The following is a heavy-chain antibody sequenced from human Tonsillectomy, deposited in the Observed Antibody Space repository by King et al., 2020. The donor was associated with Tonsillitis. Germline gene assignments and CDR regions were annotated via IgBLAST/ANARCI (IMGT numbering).Heavy chain of an antibody. D-gene: IGHD3-9*01. CDR2: IYYSGNT. J-gene: IGHJ4*02. Sequence: QLQESGPGLVKPSETLSLTCTVSGGSISSFYWSWIRQPPGKGLEWIGYIYYSGNTNYNPSLKSRVTISVDTSKNQFSLKLSSVTAADTAVYYCARRYYYILTGDYYFDYWGQGTLVTVSS. V-gene: IGHV4-59*08. CDR3: ARRYYYILTGDYYFDY. CDR1: GGSISSFY.